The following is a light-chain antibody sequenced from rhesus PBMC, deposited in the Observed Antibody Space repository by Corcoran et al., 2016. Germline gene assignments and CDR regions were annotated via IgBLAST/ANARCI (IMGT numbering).Light chain of an antibody. V-gene: IGKV1-32*02. CDR1: QAINSY. Sequence: DIQMSQSPSSLSASVGDRITITCRASQAINSYLNWYQQIPGKAPKLLFYYAYTWTSGVPSRFSGTGSGTELSLTISSLQPEDFATYFCQQGDRHPYSFGQGTKVEI. CDR2: YAY. J-gene: IGKJ2*01. CDR3: QQGDRHPYS.